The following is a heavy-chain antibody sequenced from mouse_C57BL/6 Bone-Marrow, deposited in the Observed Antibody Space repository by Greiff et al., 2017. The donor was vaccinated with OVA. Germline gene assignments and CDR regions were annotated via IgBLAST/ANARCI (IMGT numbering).Heavy chain of an antibody. D-gene: IGHD1-1*01. CDR1: GYTFTSYG. CDR2: IYPRSGNT. CDR3: ARSRVYYGSSYWYFDV. Sequence: QVHVKQSGAELARPGASVKLSCKASGYTFTSYGISWVKQRTGQGLEWIGEIYPRSGNTYYNEKFKGKATLTADKSSSTAYMELRSLTSEDSAVYFCARSRVYYGSSYWYFDVWGTGTTVTVSS. V-gene: IGHV1-81*01. J-gene: IGHJ1*03.